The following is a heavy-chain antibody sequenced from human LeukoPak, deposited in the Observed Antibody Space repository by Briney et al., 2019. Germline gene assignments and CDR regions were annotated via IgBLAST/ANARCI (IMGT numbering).Heavy chain of an antibody. CDR1: GFTFSTYA. CDR3: ATYRQVLLPFES. Sequence: GGSLRLSCAASGFTFSTYAMIWVRQPPGKGREWVSSIFPSGGEIHYADSVRGRFTISRDNSKSTLSLQMNSLRAEDTAIYYCATYRQVLLPFESWGQGTLVTVSS. CDR2: IFPSGGEI. J-gene: IGHJ4*02. D-gene: IGHD2-8*02. V-gene: IGHV3-23*01.